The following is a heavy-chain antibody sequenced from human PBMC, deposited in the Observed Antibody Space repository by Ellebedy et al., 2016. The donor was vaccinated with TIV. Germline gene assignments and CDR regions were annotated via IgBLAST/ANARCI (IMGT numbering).Heavy chain of an antibody. Sequence: GESLKISCAASGFTFRNYYMHWVRQAPGKGLEWVSYINSAETDTKYADSVKGRFTISRDSAKNTLYLQMNTLRAEDTAVYYCARGGCSSTSCLDNWGQGTLVTVSS. D-gene: IGHD2-2*01. CDR3: ARGGCSSTSCLDN. J-gene: IGHJ4*02. CDR1: GFTFRNYY. CDR2: INSAETDT. V-gene: IGHV3-74*03.